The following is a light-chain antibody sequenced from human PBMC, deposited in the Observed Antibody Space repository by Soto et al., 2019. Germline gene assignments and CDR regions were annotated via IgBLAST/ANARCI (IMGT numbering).Light chain of an antibody. CDR1: SSDVGGYNY. J-gene: IGLJ2*01. CDR3: CSYAGSYTYIV. V-gene: IGLV2-11*01. CDR2: DVA. Sequence: QSALTQPRSVSGSPGQSVTISCTGTSSDVGGYNYVSWYQQHPGKAPKLVIYDVAKRPSGVPDRFSGSKSGNTASLTISGLQAEDEANYFCCSYAGSYTYIVFVGGTKLTV.